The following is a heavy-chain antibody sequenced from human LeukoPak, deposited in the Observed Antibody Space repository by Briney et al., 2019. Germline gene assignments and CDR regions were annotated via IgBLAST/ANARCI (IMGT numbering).Heavy chain of an antibody. CDR1: GGSFSGYY. CDR2: INHSGST. V-gene: IGHV4-34*01. D-gene: IGHD6-19*01. Sequence: TSETLSLTCAVYGGSFSGYYWSWIRQPPGKGLEWIGEINHSGSTNYNPSLKSRVTISVDTSKNHFSLKLNSVTAADTAVYYCASRMVAVTPGGFDYWGQGTLVTVSS. CDR3: ASRMVAVTPGGFDY. J-gene: IGHJ4*02.